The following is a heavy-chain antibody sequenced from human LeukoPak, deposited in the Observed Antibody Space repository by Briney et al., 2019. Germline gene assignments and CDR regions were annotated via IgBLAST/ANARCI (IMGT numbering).Heavy chain of an antibody. CDR3: ARLPKWGYYYYMDV. V-gene: IGHV4-39*02. Sequence: PSETLSLTCSVSGVSIYSSTYYWAWIRQPPGKGLEFIGSTYYNEDTFHNPSLKSRLTISVDTSANLFSLRLTSVTAADTATYYCARLPKWGYYYYMDVWGKGTTVTVSS. CDR1: GVSIYSSTYY. CDR2: TYYNEDT. J-gene: IGHJ6*03. D-gene: IGHD7-27*01.